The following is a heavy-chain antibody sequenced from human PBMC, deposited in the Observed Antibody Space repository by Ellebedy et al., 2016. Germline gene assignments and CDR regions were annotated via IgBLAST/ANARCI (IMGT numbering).Heavy chain of an antibody. J-gene: IGHJ4*02. V-gene: IGHV3-23*01. CDR1: GLSFNTFF. CDR3: RQGHYADY. CDR2: ISANSDIT. Sequence: GESLKISXTASGLSFNTFFMSWVRQAPGKGLEWVSTISANSDITRYADSVKGRFTVSRDNSKNTVYLRMSNLRVEDTALYYCRQGHYADYWGQGTLVTVSS.